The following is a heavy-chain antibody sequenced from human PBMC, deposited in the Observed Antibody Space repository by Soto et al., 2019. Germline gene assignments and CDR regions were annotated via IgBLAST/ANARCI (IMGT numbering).Heavy chain of an antibody. V-gene: IGHV3-33*08. CDR3: GRDISVAAPEF. CDR1: GFTFSSHG. CDR2: IWFDGTRE. J-gene: IGHJ4*02. Sequence: GGSLRLSCAASGFTFSSHGMHWVRQAPGKGLDWVALIWFDGTRENYADSVKGRFTISRDISKSTLYLQMNSLTGDDTAVYYCGRDISVAAPEFWGRGTLVTVSS. D-gene: IGHD6-13*01.